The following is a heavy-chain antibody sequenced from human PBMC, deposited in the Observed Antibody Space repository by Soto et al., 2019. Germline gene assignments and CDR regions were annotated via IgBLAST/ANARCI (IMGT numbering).Heavy chain of an antibody. D-gene: IGHD2-2*01. CDR1: RFTFTTYA. V-gene: IGHV3-23*01. J-gene: IGHJ4*02. CDR2: ISGSGGST. Sequence: GGSLRLSCAASRFTFTTYAMNWVRQAPGKGLEWVSAISGSGGSTYYADSVKGRFTISRDNSKNTLYLQMNSLRAEDTAVYYCAKGSGYCSSTSCYSNFDYWGQGTLVTVSS. CDR3: AKGSGYCSSTSCYSNFDY.